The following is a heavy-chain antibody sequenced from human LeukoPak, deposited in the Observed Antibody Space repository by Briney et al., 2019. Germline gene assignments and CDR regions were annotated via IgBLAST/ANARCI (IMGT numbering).Heavy chain of an antibody. Sequence: PSETLSLTCTVSGGSISSSRYYWCWIRQPPGKGLEWIASIYSTGNTYYSPYLESRVTISVDTYKNHFSLKLSSVTAADTSMYYCARHLQWIEAFDIWGQGTRVTVSS. J-gene: IGHJ3*02. V-gene: IGHV4-39*01. CDR1: GGSISSSRYY. CDR2: IYSTGNT. CDR3: ARHLQWIEAFDI. D-gene: IGHD3-3*01.